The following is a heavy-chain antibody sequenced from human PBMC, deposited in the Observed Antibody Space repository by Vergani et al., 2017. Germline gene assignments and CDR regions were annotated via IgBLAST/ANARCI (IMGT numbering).Heavy chain of an antibody. J-gene: IGHJ5*02. D-gene: IGHD4-11*01. V-gene: IGHV3-74*02. Sequence: VQLVESGGGVVQPGRSLRLSCAASGFTFSSYWMHWVRQAPGKGLVWVSRINSDGSSTSYADSVKGRFTISRDNAKNTLYLQMNSLRAEDTAVYYCAREGFAYSNYVGWFDPWGQGTLVTVSS. CDR1: GFTFSSYW. CDR3: AREGFAYSNYVGWFDP. CDR2: INSDGSST.